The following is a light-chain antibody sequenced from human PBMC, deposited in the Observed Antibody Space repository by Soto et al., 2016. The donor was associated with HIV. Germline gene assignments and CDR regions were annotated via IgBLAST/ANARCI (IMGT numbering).Light chain of an antibody. CDR2: AAS. CDR1: QDINNY. V-gene: IGKV1-16*02. CDR3: QQYKTYPLT. J-gene: IGKJ4*01. Sequence: DIQMTQSPSSLSASVGDRVTITCRASQDINNYLAWFQQKLGKAPKSLIYAASTLQSGSHQSSAAVDLGQIHSHISSLQPEDLATYFCQQYKTYPLTFGGRDQGAD.